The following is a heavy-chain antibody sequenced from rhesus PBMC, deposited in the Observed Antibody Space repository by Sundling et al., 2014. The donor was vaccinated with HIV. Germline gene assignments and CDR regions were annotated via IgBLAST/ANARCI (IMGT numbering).Heavy chain of an antibody. V-gene: IGHV4-143*01. CDR1: GGSVSANYG. Sequence: QVQLQESGPRTVEAFRDPCPLTCAVSGGSVSANYGWGWIRQPPGKGLEWIATIYGATGNIYYNPFLKSRVTLSRDTSKNQFSLNLNSMTAADTAVYYCVRDLKYDSWYYYGLESWGQGVVVTVSP. J-gene: IGHJ6*01. D-gene: IGHD3-28*01. CDR2: IYGATGNI. CDR3: VRDLKYDSWYYYGLES.